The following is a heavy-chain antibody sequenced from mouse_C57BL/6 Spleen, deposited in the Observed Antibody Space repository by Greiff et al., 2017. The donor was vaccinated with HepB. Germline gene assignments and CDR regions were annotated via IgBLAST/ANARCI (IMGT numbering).Heavy chain of an antibody. V-gene: IGHV5-6*01. CDR2: ISSGGSYT. CDR3: ARGGNSSFAY. Sequence: VQVVESGGDLVKPGGSLKLSCAASGFTFSSYGMSWVRQTPDKRLEWVATISSGGSYTYYPDSVKGRFTISRDNAKNTLYLQMSSLKSEDTAMYYCARGGNSSFAYWGQGTLVTVSA. J-gene: IGHJ3*01. CDR1: GFTFSSYG.